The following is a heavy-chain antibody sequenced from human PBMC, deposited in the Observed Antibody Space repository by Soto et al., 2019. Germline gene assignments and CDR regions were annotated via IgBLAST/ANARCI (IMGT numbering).Heavy chain of an antibody. J-gene: IGHJ4*02. CDR1: GGTFSPYT. CDR2: IIPFLGVT. Sequence: QVQLVQCGAEVKKPGSSVKVSCKASGGTFSPYTINWVRQAPGQGLEWMGRIIPFLGVTNYAQKFQARVTITADKSTTTAYMELSGLRFEDTTVYYCARDWESTVSTWSFGAFWGRGTLVTVSS. D-gene: IGHD3-10*01. CDR3: ARDWESTVSTWSFGAF. V-gene: IGHV1-69*08.